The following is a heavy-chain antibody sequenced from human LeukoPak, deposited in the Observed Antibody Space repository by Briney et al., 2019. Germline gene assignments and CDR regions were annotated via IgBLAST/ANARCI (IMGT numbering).Heavy chain of an antibody. J-gene: IGHJ5*02. V-gene: IGHV3-23*01. D-gene: IGHD3-3*01. Sequence: PGGSLRLSCAVSGFSFSNYAMSWVRQGPGKGLEWVSTISGNGITTYYADSVKGRFTISRDNPKNTAYLQMNSLRAEDTAVYYCARDRGETYDFWSGSPPNWFDPWGQGTLVTVSS. CDR2: ISGNGITT. CDR3: ARDRGETYDFWSGSPPNWFDP. CDR1: GFSFSNYA.